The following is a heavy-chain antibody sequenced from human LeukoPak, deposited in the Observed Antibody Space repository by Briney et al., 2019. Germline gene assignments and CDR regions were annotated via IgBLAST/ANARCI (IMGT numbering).Heavy chain of an antibody. CDR1: GRSLNGDF. CDR2: IKYDGST. V-gene: IGHV4-34*01. J-gene: IGHJ4*02. Sequence: PSETLSLTCAVYGRSLNGDFWSWVRQSPGKGLEWIGEIKYDGSTTYNPPLESRVFMSVDTSRNQISLQMTSVTAADTAVYYCARRVTTRLPFRYWGQGTLVTVSS. CDR3: ARRVTTRLPFRY. D-gene: IGHD4-17*01.